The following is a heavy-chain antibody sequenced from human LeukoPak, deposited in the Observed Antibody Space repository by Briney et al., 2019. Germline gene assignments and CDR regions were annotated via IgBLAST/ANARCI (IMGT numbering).Heavy chain of an antibody. V-gene: IGHV1-2*04. D-gene: IGHD2-21*02. Sequence: ASVKVSCKASGYTFTGYYMHWVRQAPGQRLEWMGWINPNSGGTSYAQKFQGWVTMTRDTSISTAYMELSRLRSDDTAVYYCAREVECGGDCYTYDYWGQGTLVTVSS. CDR3: AREVECGGDCYTYDY. CDR1: GYTFTGYY. J-gene: IGHJ4*02. CDR2: INPNSGGT.